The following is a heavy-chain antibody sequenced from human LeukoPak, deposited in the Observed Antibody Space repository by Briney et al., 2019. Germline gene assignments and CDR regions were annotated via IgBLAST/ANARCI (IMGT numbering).Heavy chain of an antibody. CDR3: ARLGVTTGYIYYYYYYMDV. V-gene: IGHV4-59*08. J-gene: IGHJ6*03. CDR2: IYYSGST. Sequence: PSETLSLTCTVSGGSISSYYWSWIRQPPGKGLEWIGYIYYSGSTIYNPSLKSRVTISVDTSKNQFSLKLSSVTAADTAVYYCARLGVTTGYIYYYYYYMDVWGKGTTVTISS. CDR1: GGSISSYY. D-gene: IGHD4-11*01.